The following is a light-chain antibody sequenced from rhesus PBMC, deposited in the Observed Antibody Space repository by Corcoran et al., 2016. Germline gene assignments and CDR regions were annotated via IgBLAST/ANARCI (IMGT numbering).Light chain of an antibody. CDR1: RGINIY. J-gene: IGKJ4*01. CDR2: GAS. Sequence: DIQMTQPPSSLFASVGDRVIITCRASRGINIYLNWYKQKTGKAPKRLMFGASNLEDGVPSRSSGSGSGTDFTLTIRCLQPEDFATYYCLQYHSDPLTFGGGTKVEIK. V-gene: IGKV1-43*02. CDR3: LQYHSDPLT.